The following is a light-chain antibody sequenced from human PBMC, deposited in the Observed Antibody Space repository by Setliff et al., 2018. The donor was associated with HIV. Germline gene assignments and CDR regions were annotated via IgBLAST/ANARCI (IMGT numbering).Light chain of an antibody. J-gene: IGLJ1*01. Sequence: QSALTQPASVSGSPGQSITIACTGTSSDVGGYNWVSWHQQHPGKAPKLMIYEVSNRPSGVSNRFSGSKSGSTASLTISGLQAEDEADYYCTSYTRDNTITRVFGTGTKVTVL. CDR2: EVS. CDR3: TSYTRDNTITRV. CDR1: SSDVGGYNW. V-gene: IGLV2-14*01.